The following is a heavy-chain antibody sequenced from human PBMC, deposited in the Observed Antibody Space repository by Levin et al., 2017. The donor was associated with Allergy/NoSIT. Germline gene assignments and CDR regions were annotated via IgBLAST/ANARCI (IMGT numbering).Heavy chain of an antibody. CDR1: GGSVSNGYYY. J-gene: IGHJ4*02. Sequence: SSETLSLTCTVSGGSVSNGYYYWSWIRQPPGKGLEWIGYSSYRGSTNYSPSLKSRVTISVDTPKNQFSLKMTSVTAADTAVYYCARWCCTNGVCRFDYWGQGILVTVSS. CDR2: SSYRGST. CDR3: ARWCCTNGVCRFDY. D-gene: IGHD2-8*01. V-gene: IGHV4-61*01.